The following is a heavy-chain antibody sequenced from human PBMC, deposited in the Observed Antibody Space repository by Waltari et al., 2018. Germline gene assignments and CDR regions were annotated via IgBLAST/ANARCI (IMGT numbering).Heavy chain of an antibody. CDR3: AVQGVRGNY. J-gene: IGHJ4*02. Sequence: EVQLVESGGGLVKPGGYLRLSGAASGFTLSSYRRNWVRQAPGKGLEWVSSISSSSSYIYYADSVKGRFTISRDNAKNSLYLQMNSLRAEDTAVYYCAVQGVRGNYWGQGTLVTVSS. D-gene: IGHD3-10*01. CDR1: GFTLSSYR. CDR2: ISSSSSYI. V-gene: IGHV3-21*01.